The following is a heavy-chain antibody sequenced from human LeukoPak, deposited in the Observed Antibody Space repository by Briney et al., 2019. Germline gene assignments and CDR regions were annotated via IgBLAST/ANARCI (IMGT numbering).Heavy chain of an antibody. V-gene: IGHV4-31*03. J-gene: IGHJ6*02. D-gene: IGHD3-10*01. CDR1: GGSISSGGYY. CDR3: AREPHSRGVSYYGTDV. Sequence: SETLSLTCTVSGGSISSGGYYWSWIRQHPGKGLEWIGYIYYSGSTYYNPSLKSRVTISVDPSKNQFSLKLSSVTAADTAVYYCAREPHSRGVSYYGTDVWGQGTTVTVSS. CDR2: IYYSGST.